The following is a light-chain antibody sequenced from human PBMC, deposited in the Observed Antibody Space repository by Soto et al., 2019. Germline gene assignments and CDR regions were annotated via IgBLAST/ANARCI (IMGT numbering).Light chain of an antibody. V-gene: IGLV1-40*01. Sequence: QPVLTQPPSVSGAPGQRVTISCTGSSSNIGAGYDVHWYQQLPGTAPKLLIYGNSNRPSGVPDRFSGSKSGTSASLAITGLQAEDEADYYCQSYDSSLSGWGVVFGGGTKVTVL. CDR2: GNS. CDR1: SSNIGAGYD. J-gene: IGLJ2*01. CDR3: QSYDSSLSGWGVV.